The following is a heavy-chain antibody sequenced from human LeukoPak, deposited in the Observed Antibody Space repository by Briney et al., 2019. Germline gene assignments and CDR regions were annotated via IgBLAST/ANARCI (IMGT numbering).Heavy chain of an antibody. CDR3: AKRGIAAAASFDY. Sequence: GGSLRLSCETSGFIFSNCWMTWVRQAPGKGLGWVANIKTDASEKYYADSVKGRFTISRENAKNSLYLQMNSLRAEDTAVYYCAKRGIAAAASFDYWGQGTLVTVSS. CDR2: IKTDASEK. D-gene: IGHD6-13*01. J-gene: IGHJ4*02. V-gene: IGHV3-7*01. CDR1: GFIFSNCW.